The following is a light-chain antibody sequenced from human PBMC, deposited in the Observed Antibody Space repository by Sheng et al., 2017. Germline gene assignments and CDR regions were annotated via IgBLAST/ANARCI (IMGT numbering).Light chain of an antibody. CDR1: QSIVSNY. V-gene: IGKV3-20*01. J-gene: IGKJ4*01. Sequence: EIVLTQSPGTLSLSPGERATLSCRASQSIVSNYLAWFQQKPGQAPRLLMYGVSSRATGIPDRFSGSGFGTDFTLIISRLEPEDFAVYYCQQYGSSPLTFGGGTKVEIK. CDR3: QQYGSSPLT. CDR2: GVS.